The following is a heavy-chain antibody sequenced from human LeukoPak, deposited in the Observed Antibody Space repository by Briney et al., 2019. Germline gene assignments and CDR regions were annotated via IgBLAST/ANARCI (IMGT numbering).Heavy chain of an antibody. CDR1: GASVSSTPYY. J-gene: IGHJ4*02. Sequence: RPSETLSLTCTVSGASVSSTPYYWGWIRQPPGKGLEWIGSLFYSGLSYYNPPLKSRVTISVDTSNNQFSLILNSVTAADTAVYFCAKEPTGAKTFDSWGQGTLVTVSS. V-gene: IGHV4-39*07. D-gene: IGHD7-27*01. CDR3: AKEPTGAKTFDS. CDR2: LFYSGLS.